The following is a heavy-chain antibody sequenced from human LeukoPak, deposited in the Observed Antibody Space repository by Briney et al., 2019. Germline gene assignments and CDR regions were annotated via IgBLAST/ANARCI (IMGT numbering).Heavy chain of an antibody. D-gene: IGHD3-10*01. J-gene: IGHJ6*02. CDR1: GGTFSSYA. CDR2: IIPILGIA. V-gene: IGHV1-69*04. CDR3: ARDRDYYYGMDV. Sequence: SVKVSCKASGGTFSSYAISWVRQAPGQGLEWVGRIIPILGIANYAQKFQGRVTITADKSTSTAYMELSSLRSEDTAVYYCARDRDYYYGMDVWGQGTTVTVSS.